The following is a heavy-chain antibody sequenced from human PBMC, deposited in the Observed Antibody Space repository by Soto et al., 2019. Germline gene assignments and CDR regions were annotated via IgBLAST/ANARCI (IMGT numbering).Heavy chain of an antibody. J-gene: IGHJ4*02. CDR2: INHSGST. Sequence: QVQLQQWGAGLLKPSETLSLTCAVYGGSLSGYYWSWIRQPPGKGLKWIGEINHSGSTNYNPSLTSRVTISVDTSKNQFSLKLSSVTAADTAVYYCARAFRKDSSSTTQFDYWGQGTLVTVSS. D-gene: IGHD6-6*01. CDR1: GGSLSGYY. V-gene: IGHV4-34*01. CDR3: ARAFRKDSSSTTQFDY.